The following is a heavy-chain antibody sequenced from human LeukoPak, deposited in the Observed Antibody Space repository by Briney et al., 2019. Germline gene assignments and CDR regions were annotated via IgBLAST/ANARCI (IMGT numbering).Heavy chain of an antibody. CDR2: INPNSGGT. Sequence: GASVKVSCKASGYTLTGYYMHWVRQAPGQGLEWMGRINPNSGGTNYAQKFQGRVTMTGDTSISTAYMELSRLRSDDTAVYYCARELSMVRGVIPSPWGQGTLVTVSS. V-gene: IGHV1-2*06. CDR3: ARELSMVRGVIPSP. J-gene: IGHJ5*02. D-gene: IGHD3-10*01. CDR1: GYTLTGYY.